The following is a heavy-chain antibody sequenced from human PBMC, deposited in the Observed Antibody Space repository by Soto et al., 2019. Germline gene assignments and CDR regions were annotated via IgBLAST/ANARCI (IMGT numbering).Heavy chain of an antibody. J-gene: IGHJ2*01. D-gene: IGHD4-17*01. CDR1: GGSISSGGYY. CDR2: IYYSGST. Sequence: QVQLQESGPGLVKPSQTLSLTCTVSGGSISSGGYYWSWIRQRPGKGLEWIGYIYYSGSTYYNPSMKSRVTISVNTSKNQFSRKLSPVTAADTAVYYCARDAPSDYGDLNWYFDLWGRGTLVTLSS. V-gene: IGHV4-31*03. CDR3: ARDAPSDYGDLNWYFDL.